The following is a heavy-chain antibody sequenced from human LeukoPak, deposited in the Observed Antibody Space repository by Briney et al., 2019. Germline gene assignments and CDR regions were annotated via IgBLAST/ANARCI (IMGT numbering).Heavy chain of an antibody. Sequence: LGGSLRLSFAASGFTLSSYAMSWVRQAPGKGLEWVSAIGGSSGGTYYADSVTGRFTISRDNSKNTLSLQMNSLRAEDTAVYYCAKSLGANYFDYWGQGTLVTVSS. J-gene: IGHJ4*02. CDR2: IGGSSGGT. CDR3: AKSLGANYFDY. CDR1: GFTLSSYA. V-gene: IGHV3-23*01. D-gene: IGHD3-10*01.